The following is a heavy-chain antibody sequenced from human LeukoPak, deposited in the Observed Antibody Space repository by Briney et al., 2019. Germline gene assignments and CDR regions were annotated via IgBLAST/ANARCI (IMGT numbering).Heavy chain of an antibody. CDR2: IIPILGVA. Sequence: SVKVSCKASGGTFSSYTISWVRQAPGQGLEWMGRIIPILGVANYAQKFQGRVTITADKSTSTAYMELSSLRSEDTAVYYCAREVVRYRNAFDIWGQGTMLTVSS. CDR1: GGTFSSYT. D-gene: IGHD2-2*01. V-gene: IGHV1-69*04. J-gene: IGHJ3*02. CDR3: AREVVRYRNAFDI.